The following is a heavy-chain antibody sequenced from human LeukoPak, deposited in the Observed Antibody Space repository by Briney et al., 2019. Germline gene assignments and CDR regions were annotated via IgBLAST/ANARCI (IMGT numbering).Heavy chain of an antibody. V-gene: IGHV4-34*01. J-gene: IGHJ4*02. CDR3: ARAGYFYDSSGYPNLDY. CDR1: GGSFSGYY. Sequence: SETLSLTCAVYGGSFSGYYWSWIRQPPGKGLEWIGEINHSGSTNYNPSLKSRVTISVDTSENQFSLKLSSVTAADTAVYYCARAGYFYDSSGYPNLDYWGQGTLVTVSS. CDR2: INHSGST. D-gene: IGHD3-22*01.